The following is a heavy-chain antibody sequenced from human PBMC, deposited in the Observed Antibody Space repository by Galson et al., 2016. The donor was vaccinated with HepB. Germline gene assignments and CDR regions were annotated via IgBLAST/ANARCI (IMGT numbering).Heavy chain of an antibody. CDR1: GFSFYDYA. CDR3: ARDWYSSPGS. CDR2: IDPDGGNT. V-gene: IGHV3-74*01. J-gene: IGHJ5*02. Sequence: SLRLSCAASGFSFYDYAMHWVRQPPGKGLVWVSRIDPDGGNTEYADSVKGRFTISRDNAKNTLYLQMNSLRAEDTAVYYCARDWYSSPGSWGQGTLVTVSS. D-gene: IGHD6-13*01.